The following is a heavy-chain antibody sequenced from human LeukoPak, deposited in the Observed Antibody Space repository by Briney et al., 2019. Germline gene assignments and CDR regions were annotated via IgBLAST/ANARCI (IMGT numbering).Heavy chain of an antibody. CDR3: ARGRAVVVTNSAFDI. V-gene: IGHV5-51*01. Sequence: GESLKISCKGSGYSFTSYWIGWVRQMPGKGLEWMGIIYPGDSDTRYSPSFQGQVTISADKTISTAYLQWSSLKASDTAMYYCARGRAVVVTNSAFDIWGQGTMVTVSS. J-gene: IGHJ3*02. CDR1: GYSFTSYW. D-gene: IGHD2-21*02. CDR2: IYPGDSDT.